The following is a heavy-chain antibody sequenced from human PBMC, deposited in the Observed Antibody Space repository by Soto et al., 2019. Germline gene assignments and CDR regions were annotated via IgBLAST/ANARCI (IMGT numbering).Heavy chain of an antibody. V-gene: IGHV3-74*03. CDR3: AREGSLGLDV. CDR1: GFIFSSFW. CDR2: INGDGASL. D-gene: IGHD3-10*01. J-gene: IGHJ6*02. Sequence: EVRLEEAGGGFVQPGGSLRVSCSGSGFIFSSFWMHWVRQGTGKGLEWVSRINGDGASLAYADSVKGRFSISRDNVKNTLHLQMNSLGADDTAVYFCAREGSLGLDVWGRGTTVTVSS.